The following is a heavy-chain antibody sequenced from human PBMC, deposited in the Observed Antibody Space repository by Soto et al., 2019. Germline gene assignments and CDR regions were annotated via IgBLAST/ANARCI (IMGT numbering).Heavy chain of an antibody. CDR1: SGSFSGFY. J-gene: IGHJ4*02. Sequence: SETLSLTCSIYSGSFSGFYWSWIRQPPGKRLEWIGEISQSGSTNYNPSLKSRVSISVDTSKNQFSLNLTSVTAADTAVYYCARAPKVSGSSQTRPDFWGQGAMVTVSS. CDR2: ISQSGST. CDR3: ARAPKVSGSSQTRPDF. D-gene: IGHD6-6*01. V-gene: IGHV4-34*01.